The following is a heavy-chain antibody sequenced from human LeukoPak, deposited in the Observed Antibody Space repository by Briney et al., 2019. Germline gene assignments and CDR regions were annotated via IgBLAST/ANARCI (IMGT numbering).Heavy chain of an antibody. J-gene: IGHJ3*02. CDR1: GGSFSGYS. Sequence: KPSETLSLTCAVYGGSFSGYSWSWIRQPPGKGLEWIGYIYYSGSTYYNPSLKSRVTISVDTSKNQFSLKLSSVTAADTAVYYCAREPIPSEMYYDYVWGWGNAFDIWGQGTMVTVSS. V-gene: IGHV4-59*12. CDR2: IYYSGST. CDR3: AREPIPSEMYYDYVWGWGNAFDI. D-gene: IGHD3-16*01.